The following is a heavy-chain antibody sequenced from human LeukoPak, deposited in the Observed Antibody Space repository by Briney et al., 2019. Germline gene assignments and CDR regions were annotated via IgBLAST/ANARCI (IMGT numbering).Heavy chain of an antibody. CDR2: ISSSSSYI. Sequence: GGSLRLSCAASGFTFSSYRMNWDRQAPGKGLEWVSSISSSSSYIYYADSVKGRFTISRDNAKNSLFLHMHSLRAEDTAVYYCAELGITMIGGVWGKGTTVTISS. CDR1: GFTFSSYR. J-gene: IGHJ6*04. D-gene: IGHD3-10*02. CDR3: AELGITMIGGV. V-gene: IGHV3-21*01.